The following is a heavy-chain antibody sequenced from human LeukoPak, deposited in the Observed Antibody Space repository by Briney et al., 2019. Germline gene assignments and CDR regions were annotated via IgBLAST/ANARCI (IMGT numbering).Heavy chain of an antibody. D-gene: IGHD2-15*01. CDR3: ARGVGSLGYFDY. CDR1: GFTFSSYG. J-gene: IGHJ4*02. CDR2: ISSSSSYI. V-gene: IGHV3-21*01. Sequence: GRSLRLSCAASGFTFSSYGMNWVRQAPGKGLEWVSSISSSSSYIYYADSVKGRFTISRDNAKNSLYLQMNSLRAEDTAVYYCARGVGSLGYFDYWGQGTLVTVSS.